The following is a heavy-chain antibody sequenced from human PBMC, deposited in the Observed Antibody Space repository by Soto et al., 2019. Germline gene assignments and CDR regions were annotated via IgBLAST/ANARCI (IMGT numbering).Heavy chain of an antibody. CDR1: GYTFTSYG. CDR2: ISAYNGNT. D-gene: IGHD4-4*01. CDR3: ARGWGMTTVTTYYYYYYGMDV. Sequence: ASVKVSCKASGYTFTSYGISWVRQAPGQGLKWMGWISAYNGNTNYAQKLQGRVTMTTDTSTSTAYMELRSLRSDDTAVYYCARGWGMTTVTTYYYYYYGMDVWGQGTTVTVS. J-gene: IGHJ6*02. V-gene: IGHV1-18*01.